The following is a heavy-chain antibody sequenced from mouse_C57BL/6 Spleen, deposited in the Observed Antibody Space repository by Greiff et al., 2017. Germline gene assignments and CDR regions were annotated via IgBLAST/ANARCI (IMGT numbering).Heavy chain of an antibody. V-gene: IGHV1-19*01. CDR2: INAYNGGT. Sequence: VQLQQSGPVLVKPGASVKISCTASGYTFTDYSMNWVHQSHGKSLEWMGIINAYNGGTSYNQKVKGQATLTVDNSYSTAYLELNSLTSEDTAVYYCARGFEGARDYGGQGTSVTVSS. D-gene: IGHD3-3*01. CDR1: GYTFTDYS. J-gene: IGHJ4*01. CDR3: ARGFEGARDY.